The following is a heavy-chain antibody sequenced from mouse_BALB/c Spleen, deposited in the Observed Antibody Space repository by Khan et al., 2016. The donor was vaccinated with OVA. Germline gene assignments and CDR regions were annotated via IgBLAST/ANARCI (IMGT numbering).Heavy chain of an antibody. CDR1: GYTFTSYW. Sequence: DLVKPGASVKLSCKASGYTFTSYWINWIKQRPGQDLEWIGRIAPGSGSTPYNEMFKGTATLTVDTSSSTAYIQLSSLSSEDSAVYFCAISTYYGNSLYAIDYWGQGTSVTVSS. CDR2: IAPGSGST. J-gene: IGHJ4*01. CDR3: AISTYYGNSLYAIDY. D-gene: IGHD1-1*01. V-gene: IGHV1S41*01.